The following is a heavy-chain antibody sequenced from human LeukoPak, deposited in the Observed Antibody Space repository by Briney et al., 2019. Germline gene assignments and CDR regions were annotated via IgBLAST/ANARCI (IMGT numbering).Heavy chain of an antibody. Sequence: PSETLSLTCAVSGGSISSYYWSWIRQPPGKVLEWIGYIYNGDTNYNPSLKSRVTISVDTSKNQFSLKLRSVTAADTAVYYCAGPLWFGEPMPDYWGQGTLVTVSS. D-gene: IGHD3-10*01. CDR1: GGSISSYY. CDR2: IYNGDT. V-gene: IGHV4-59*08. J-gene: IGHJ4*02. CDR3: AGPLWFGEPMPDY.